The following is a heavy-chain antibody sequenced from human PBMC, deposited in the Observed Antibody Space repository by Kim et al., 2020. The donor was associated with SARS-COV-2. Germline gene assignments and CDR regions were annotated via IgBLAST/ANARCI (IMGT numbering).Heavy chain of an antibody. J-gene: IGHJ4*02. D-gene: IGHD3-10*01. CDR1: GFIFNTYG. CDR2: ISFDGSNQ. CDR3: AKMKTIVYFDH. Sequence: GGSLRLSCAASGFIFNTYGMHWVRQAPGKGLEWVAVISFDGSNQHYADSVKGRLSISRDNSQNTVYLQMNSLRPEDTAIYYCAKMKTIVYFDHWGQGTLVTVSA. V-gene: IGHV3-30*18.